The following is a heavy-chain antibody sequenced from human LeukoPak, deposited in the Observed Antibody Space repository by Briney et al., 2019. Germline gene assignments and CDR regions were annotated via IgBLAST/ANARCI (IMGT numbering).Heavy chain of an antibody. V-gene: IGHV4-34*01. Sequence: SETLSLTCAVYGGSFSDYYWSWIRQPPGKGLEWIGEINHSGSTNYNPSLKSRVTMSVDTSKNHFSLKLSSVTAADTAVYYCARAYNYDSSGYYDYWGQGTLVTVSS. CDR1: GGSFSDYY. D-gene: IGHD3-22*01. J-gene: IGHJ4*02. CDR2: INHSGST. CDR3: ARAYNYDSSGYYDY.